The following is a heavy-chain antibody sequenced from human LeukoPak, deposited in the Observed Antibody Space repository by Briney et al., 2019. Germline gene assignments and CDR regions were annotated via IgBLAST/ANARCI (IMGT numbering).Heavy chain of an antibody. V-gene: IGHV3-21*01. CDR1: GFTFSHYS. CDR2: IRFTGSYI. CDR3: TRAGPRRDGYNRDY. D-gene: IGHD5-24*01. J-gene: IGHJ4*02. Sequence: GGSLRLSCVASGFTFSHYSMNWVRQAPGKGLEWVSSIRFTGSYIYYADSVKGRFTISRDDAKNLLSLQMISLRAEDTAVYYCTRAGPRRDGYNRDYWGQGTLVTVSS.